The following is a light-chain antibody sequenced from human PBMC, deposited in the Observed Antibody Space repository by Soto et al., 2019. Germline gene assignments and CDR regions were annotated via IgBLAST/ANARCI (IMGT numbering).Light chain of an antibody. Sequence: DIQMTQCPASRSASVEDRVIITCRASQSISNHLTLYQQKPGKAPKLLIFAASSLQTGVPSRFSGSRSGPDFTLTISSLQPEDFATYYRQQSHSSPPTFGQGTKVDIK. J-gene: IGKJ1*01. V-gene: IGKV1-39*01. CDR3: QQSHSSPPT. CDR1: QSISNH. CDR2: AAS.